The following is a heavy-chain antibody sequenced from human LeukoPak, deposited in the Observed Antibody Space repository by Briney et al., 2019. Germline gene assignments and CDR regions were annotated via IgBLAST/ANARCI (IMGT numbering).Heavy chain of an antibody. J-gene: IGHJ4*02. D-gene: IGHD6-19*01. CDR1: GYTFTAYY. V-gene: IGHV1-2*02. CDR3: ATTPSGWAFDY. CDR2: INPNSGGT. Sequence: ASVKVSCKTSGYTFTAYYMHWVRQAPGQGLEWMGWINPNSGGTNYAQKFQGRVTMTRDTSISTAYMELSRLRSDDTAVYYCATTPSGWAFDYWGQGTLITVSS.